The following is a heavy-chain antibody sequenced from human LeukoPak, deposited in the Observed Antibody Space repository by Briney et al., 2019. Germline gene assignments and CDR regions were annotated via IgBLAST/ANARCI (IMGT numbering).Heavy chain of an antibody. CDR1: GGSISSSSYY. CDR2: IYYSGST. J-gene: IGHJ5*02. D-gene: IGHD6-13*01. Sequence: SETLSLTCTVSGGSISSSSYYGGWIRQPPGKGLEWIGTIYYSGSTYYNPSLKSRVTISVDTSKNQFSLKLSSVTAADTAVYYCARDEGYSSSGFDPWGQGTLVTVSS. V-gene: IGHV4-39*07. CDR3: ARDEGYSSSGFDP.